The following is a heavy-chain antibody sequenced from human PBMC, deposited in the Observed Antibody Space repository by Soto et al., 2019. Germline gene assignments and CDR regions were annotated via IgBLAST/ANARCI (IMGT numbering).Heavy chain of an antibody. CDR1: GGSISSSNW. CDR2: IYHSGST. D-gene: IGHD3-22*01. CDR3: ARDRLNDYDDSSGYRYFDY. J-gene: IGHJ4*02. V-gene: IGHV4-4*02. Sequence: QVQLQESGPGLVKPSGTLSLTCAVSGGSISSSNWWSWVRQPPGKGLEWIGEIYHSGSTNYNPSLKSRVTISVDKSKNQFSLKLSSVTAADTAVYYCARDRLNDYDDSSGYRYFDYWGQGTLVTVSS.